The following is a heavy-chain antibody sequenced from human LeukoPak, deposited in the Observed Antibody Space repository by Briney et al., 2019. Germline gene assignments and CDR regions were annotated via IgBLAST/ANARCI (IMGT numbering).Heavy chain of an antibody. J-gene: IGHJ3*02. D-gene: IGHD6-19*01. Sequence: GASVKVSCKASGYTFTGYFMHWVRQAPGQGLEWVGWIDPNNGDTNYPQKFQGRVTMTRDTSISTLNLDMSSLRSDDTAVYFCARGSSGWSRAFEIWGQGTMVTVCS. CDR1: GYTFTGYF. CDR2: IDPNNGDT. CDR3: ARGSSGWSRAFEI. V-gene: IGHV1-2*02.